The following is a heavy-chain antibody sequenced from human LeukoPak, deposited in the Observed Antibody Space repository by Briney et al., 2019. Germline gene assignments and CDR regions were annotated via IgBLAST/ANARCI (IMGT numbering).Heavy chain of an antibody. D-gene: IGHD4-17*01. CDR3: ARSAPSVTSYYFDS. CDR2: FYTIGST. J-gene: IGHJ4*02. Sequence: PSETLSLTCTVSGDSISRYYWSWIRQPAGKGLERIGRFYTIGSTNYNPSLKGRVTMSLDTPKNQFSLTLNSVTAADTAVYYCARSAPSVTSYYFDSWGQGTLVSVSS. V-gene: IGHV4-4*07. CDR1: GDSISRYY.